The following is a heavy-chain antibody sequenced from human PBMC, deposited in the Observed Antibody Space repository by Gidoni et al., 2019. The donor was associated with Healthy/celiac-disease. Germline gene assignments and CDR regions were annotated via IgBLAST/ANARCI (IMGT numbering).Heavy chain of an antibody. CDR2: IYTSGST. J-gene: IGHJ6*02. Sequence: QVQLQESGPGLVKTSQTLSLTCTGSGGSISSGSYYWSWIRQPAGKGLEWIGRIYTSGSTNYNPSLKSRVTISVDTSKNQFSLKLSSVTAADTAVYYCARALGSPWDVWGQGTTVTVSS. CDR1: GGSISSGSYY. CDR3: ARALGSPWDV. D-gene: IGHD2-15*01. V-gene: IGHV4-61*02.